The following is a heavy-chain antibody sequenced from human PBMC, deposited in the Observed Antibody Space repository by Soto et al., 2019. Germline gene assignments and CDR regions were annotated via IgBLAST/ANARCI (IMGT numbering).Heavy chain of an antibody. Sequence: PGGSLRLSCAASGFTFSSYAMSWVRQAPGKGLEWVSATSGSGGSTYYADSVKGRFTISRDNSKNTLYLQMNSLRAEDTAVYYCAKDQRLPRGDFTKNYWGQGTLVTVSS. D-gene: IGHD2-21*01. CDR2: TSGSGGST. CDR1: GFTFSSYA. J-gene: IGHJ4*02. CDR3: AKDQRLPRGDFTKNY. V-gene: IGHV3-23*01.